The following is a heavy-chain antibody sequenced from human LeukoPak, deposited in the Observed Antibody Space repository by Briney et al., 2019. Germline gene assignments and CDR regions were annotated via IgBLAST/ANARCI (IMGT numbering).Heavy chain of an antibody. Sequence: SVKLSCKASGYTFTTYDINWVRQVPGQGLEWMGWMNPNNGDTGYAQKFQGRVTITRDTSKTTVYMELRSLTSEDTAIFYCARGQWGSYGSWYFDYWGQGSLVTVSS. V-gene: IGHV1-8*01. CDR3: ARGQWGSYGSWYFDY. CDR2: MNPNNGDT. CDR1: GYTFTTYD. J-gene: IGHJ4*02. D-gene: IGHD3-16*01.